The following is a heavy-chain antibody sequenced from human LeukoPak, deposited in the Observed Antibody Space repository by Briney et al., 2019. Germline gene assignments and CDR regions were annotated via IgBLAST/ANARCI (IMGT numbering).Heavy chain of an antibody. CDR3: ASSSSCDY. CDR2: ITSASSYV. D-gene: IGHD6-13*01. V-gene: IGHV3-21*01. Sequence: PGGSLRLSCAASGFTFSSYTMNWVRQAPGKGLEWVSSITSASSYVYYADSVKGRFTISRDNAKNSLYLQMNSLRAEDTAVYYCASSSSCDYWGQGTLVTVSS. J-gene: IGHJ4*02. CDR1: GFTFSSYT.